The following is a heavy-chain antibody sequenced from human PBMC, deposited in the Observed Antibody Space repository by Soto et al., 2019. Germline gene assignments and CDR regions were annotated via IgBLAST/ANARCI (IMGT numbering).Heavy chain of an antibody. Sequence: QITLKESGPTLVKPTQTLTLTCTFSGFSLGTSGVGVGWIRQPPGKALEWLALIYWDDDKRYSPSLNSRLTITKDTSKNQVVLTMTNMDPVDRATYYCAHSRLPRLLYYWGQGTLVTVSS. CDR1: GFSLGTSGVG. J-gene: IGHJ4*02. V-gene: IGHV2-5*02. CDR2: IYWDDDK. CDR3: AHSRLPRLLYY.